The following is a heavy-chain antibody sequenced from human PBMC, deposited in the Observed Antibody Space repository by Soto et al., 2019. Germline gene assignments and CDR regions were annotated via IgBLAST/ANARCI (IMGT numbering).Heavy chain of an antibody. J-gene: IGHJ5*02. CDR3: TRDASRDSSARGWFDP. CDR1: GFAFRLFT. D-gene: IGHD6-13*01. Sequence: PRGSLRLCFAASGFAFRLFTMNWFRPAPGEGLEWVSTISSNSAYIYYTDALRGRFTISRDNAKNSLHLQMNSLRAEDTAVYYCTRDASRDSSARGWFDPWGPGTLVTVSS. CDR2: ISSNSAYI. V-gene: IGHV3-21*01.